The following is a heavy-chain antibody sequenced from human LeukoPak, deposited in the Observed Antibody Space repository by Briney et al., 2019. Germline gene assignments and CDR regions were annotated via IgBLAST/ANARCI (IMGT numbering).Heavy chain of an antibody. D-gene: IGHD2-15*01. J-gene: IGHJ6*02. CDR2: IYSGGST. V-gene: IGHV3-53*04. CDR1: GFTVNNNY. CDR3: AKVVSGGGNYVMDV. Sequence: GGSLRLSCAASGFTVNNNYITWVRQAPGKGLECVSVIYSGGSTKYADSVKGRFTISRHNSENTLYLQLSSLRAEDTAVYYCAKVVSGGGNYVMDVWGQGTTVTVSS.